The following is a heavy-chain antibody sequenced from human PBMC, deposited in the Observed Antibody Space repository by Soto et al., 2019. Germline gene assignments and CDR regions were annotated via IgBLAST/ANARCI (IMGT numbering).Heavy chain of an antibody. D-gene: IGHD3-10*01. J-gene: IGHJ5*02. V-gene: IGHV4-34*01. CDR1: GGSFGAYY. Sequence: QVHLHQWGAGLLEPSETLSLTCAVYGGSFGAYYWSWIRQPPGKGLEWIGEISHSGSTNYNPSLKSRVTISVDTSKNQFSLKLSSVTAADTAVYYCATRPGGRLLWFGELIPAFDPWGQGTLVTVSS. CDR3: ATRPGGRLLWFGELIPAFDP. CDR2: ISHSGST.